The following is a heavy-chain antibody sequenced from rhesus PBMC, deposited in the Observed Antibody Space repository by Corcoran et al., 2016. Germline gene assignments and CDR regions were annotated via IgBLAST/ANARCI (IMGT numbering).Heavy chain of an antibody. V-gene: IGHV4-165*01. CDR3: ARDPKAMTLDY. Sequence: QVQLQESGPGLVKPSETLSLTCAVSGGSISGYYSWSWIRQPPGKGLEWIGYISGSSGSTYYNPSLKSRGTISTGTSKNQFSLKLSSVTAADTAVYYCARDPKAMTLDYWGQGVLVTVSS. J-gene: IGHJ4*01. D-gene: IGHD1-32*01. CDR1: GGSISGYY. CDR2: ISGSSGST.